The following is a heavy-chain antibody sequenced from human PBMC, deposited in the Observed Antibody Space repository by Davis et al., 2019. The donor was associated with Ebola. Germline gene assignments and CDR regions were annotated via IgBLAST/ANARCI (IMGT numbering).Heavy chain of an antibody. D-gene: IGHD3-10*02. Sequence: HTGGSLRLSCAASGFTFSTYWMHWVRQAPGKGLVWVSRINGDGGSTNYADSLKGRFTISRDNAKNSLYLQMDSLRAEDTAVYYCATHHYYRVDYWGQGTVVTVSS. J-gene: IGHJ4*02. V-gene: IGHV3-74*01. CDR3: ATHHYYRVDY. CDR1: GFTFSTYW. CDR2: INGDGGST.